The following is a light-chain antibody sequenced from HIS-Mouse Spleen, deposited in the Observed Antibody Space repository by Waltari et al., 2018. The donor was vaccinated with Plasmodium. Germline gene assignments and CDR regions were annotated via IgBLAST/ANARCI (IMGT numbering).Light chain of an antibody. CDR1: KLGYKY. Sequence: SYELTQPPSVSVSPGQTASITCSGDKLGYKYACWYQQKPGQSPLLVIYQDSKRPSGIPGRFAGSNSVNTATLTFSGTQAMDEADYYCQAWDSSTVVFGGGTKLTVL. J-gene: IGLJ2*01. CDR2: QDS. CDR3: QAWDSSTVV. V-gene: IGLV3-1*01.